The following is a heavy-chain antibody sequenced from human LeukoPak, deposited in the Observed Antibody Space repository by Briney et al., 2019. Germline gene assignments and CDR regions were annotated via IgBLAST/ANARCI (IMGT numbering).Heavy chain of an antibody. J-gene: IGHJ3*02. Sequence: SETLSLTCTVSGASISGWYWSWIRQPPGKGLEWIGYVYGSGYTNYNPSLKSRVTISVDTSKNQFSLKLSSVTAADTAVYYCARYGRNYDFWSSSAFDIWGQGTMVTVSS. CDR3: ARYGRNYDFWSSSAFDI. V-gene: IGHV4-59*08. D-gene: IGHD3-3*01. CDR1: GASISGWY. CDR2: VYGSGYT.